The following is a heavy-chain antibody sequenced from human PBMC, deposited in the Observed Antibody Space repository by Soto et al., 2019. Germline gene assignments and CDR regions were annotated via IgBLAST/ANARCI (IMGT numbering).Heavy chain of an antibody. CDR1: GFNFEEYA. D-gene: IGHD3-10*01. CDR3: AKETAWGAGNKFGYFGMDV. CDR2: ISRNSDST. J-gene: IGHJ6*02. Sequence: EMQLVEFGGGSVQPGRSLRLSCTASGFNFEEYAMHWVRQTPGKGLEWVSSISRNSDSTGYGDSVKGRFTIARDNAKNSLYLQMNNLRGEDTALYYCAKETAWGAGNKFGYFGMDVWGQGTTVTVSS. V-gene: IGHV3-9*01.